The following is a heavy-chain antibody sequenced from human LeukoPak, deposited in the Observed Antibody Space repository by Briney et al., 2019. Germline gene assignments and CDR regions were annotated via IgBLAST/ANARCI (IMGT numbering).Heavy chain of an antibody. CDR2: IYYSGST. CDR3: SRAISIFGVVTPFGP. CDR1: GGSINNGGHY. D-gene: IGHD3-3*01. Sequence: PSQTLSLTCTVSGGSINNGGHYWSWIRQHPGKGLEWIGYIYYSGSTYYNPSLKSRVTISVDTSKNQFSLKLSSVTAADTAVYFCSRAISIFGVVTPFGPWGQGTLVTVFS. J-gene: IGHJ5*02. V-gene: IGHV4-31*03.